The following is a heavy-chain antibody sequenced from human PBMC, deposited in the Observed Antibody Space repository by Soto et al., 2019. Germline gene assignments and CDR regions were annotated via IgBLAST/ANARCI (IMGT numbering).Heavy chain of an antibody. V-gene: IGHV1-69*02. J-gene: IGHJ3*02. CDR3: ASATEVVPAAMDAFDI. CDR1: GGTFSSYT. Sequence: ASVKVSCKASGGTFSSYTISWVRQAPGQGLEWMGRIIPILGIANYAQKFHGRVTLTADKSTSTAYMELSSLRSEDTAVYYCASATEVVPAAMDAFDIWGQGTMVTVSS. CDR2: IIPILGIA. D-gene: IGHD2-2*01.